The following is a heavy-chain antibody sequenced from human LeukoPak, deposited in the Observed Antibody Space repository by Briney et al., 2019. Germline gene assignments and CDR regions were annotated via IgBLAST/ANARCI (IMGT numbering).Heavy chain of an antibody. CDR3: ASLFLCYGCSSSSDSFNI. V-gene: IGHV6-1*01. CDR1: GDSVSSNSAA. Sequence: SQTLSLTCAISGDSVSSNSAAWNWIRQSPSRGLEWLGRTYYRSKWYNDYAVSVKSRITIKPDTSKNQFSLQLNSVTPEDTALYYCASLFLCYGCSSSSDSFNIWGQGTMVTVSS. J-gene: IGHJ3*02. D-gene: IGHD6-6*01. CDR2: TYYRSKWYN.